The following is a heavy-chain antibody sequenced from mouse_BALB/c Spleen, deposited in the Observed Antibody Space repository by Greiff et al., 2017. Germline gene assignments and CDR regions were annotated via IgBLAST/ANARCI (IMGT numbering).Heavy chain of an antibody. CDR3: ARYNGNYVGFAY. Sequence: EVKLVESGPGLVKPSQSLSLTCTVTGYSITSDYAWNWIRQFPGNKLEWMGYISYSGSTSYNPSLKSRISITRDTSKNQFFLQLNSVTTEDTATYYCARYNGNYVGFAYWGQGTLVTVSA. CDR2: ISYSGST. V-gene: IGHV3-2*02. CDR1: GYSITSDYA. D-gene: IGHD2-1*01. J-gene: IGHJ3*01.